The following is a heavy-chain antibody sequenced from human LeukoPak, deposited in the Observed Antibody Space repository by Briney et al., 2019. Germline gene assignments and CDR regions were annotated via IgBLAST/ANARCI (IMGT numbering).Heavy chain of an antibody. Sequence: SETLSLTCSVSGGSITGYSWHWIRQPPGRGLEWIGYTAYNGDTNYNSSLKSRLTMSVDTSNDQVSLSLSSVTAADTAVYYCARFYNPYFDFWGQGTLVTVSS. V-gene: IGHV4-59*01. D-gene: IGHD1-1*01. CDR1: GGSITGYS. CDR2: TAYNGDT. J-gene: IGHJ4*02. CDR3: ARFYNPYFDF.